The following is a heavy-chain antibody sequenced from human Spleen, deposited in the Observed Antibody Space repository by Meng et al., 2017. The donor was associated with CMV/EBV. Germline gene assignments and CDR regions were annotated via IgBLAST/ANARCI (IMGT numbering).Heavy chain of an antibody. V-gene: IGHV3-23*01. CDR3: AKDSLVATATS. J-gene: IGHJ4*02. Sequence: ETLSLTCAASGFTFSTYAMSWVRQAPGKGLEWVSTIIVSGDETFYADSVKGRFTISRDNSKNTLYLQMNSLRAEDTAVYYCAKDSLVATATSWGQGTLVTVSS. D-gene: IGHD5-12*01. CDR2: IIVSGDET. CDR1: GFTFSTYA.